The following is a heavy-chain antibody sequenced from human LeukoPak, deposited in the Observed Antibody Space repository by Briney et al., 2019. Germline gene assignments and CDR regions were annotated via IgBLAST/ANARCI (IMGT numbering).Heavy chain of an antibody. CDR1: GGSISSSSYY. V-gene: IGHV4-39*01. D-gene: IGHD5-18*01. CDR2: IYYSGST. CDR3: ARQSASWIQLWLGHFDY. J-gene: IGHJ4*02. Sequence: SETLSLTCTVSGGSISSSSYYWGWIRQPPGKGLEWIGSIYYSGSTYYNPSLKSRATISVDTSKNQFSLKLSSVTAADMAVYYCARQSASWIQLWLGHFDYWGQGTLVTVSS.